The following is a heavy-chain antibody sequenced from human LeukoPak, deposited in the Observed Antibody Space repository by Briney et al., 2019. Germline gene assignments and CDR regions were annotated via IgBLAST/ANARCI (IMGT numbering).Heavy chain of an antibody. D-gene: IGHD1-26*01. J-gene: IGHJ4*02. CDR1: GFTFSSYA. CDR2: ISYDGSNK. V-gene: IGHV3-30-3*01. Sequence: GGSLRLSCAASGFTFSSYAMHWVRQAPGKGLEWVEVISYDGSNKYYADSVKGRFTISRDNSKNTLYLQMNSLRAEDTAVYYCARERVELLYNYFDYWGQGTLVTVSS. CDR3: ARERVELLYNYFDY.